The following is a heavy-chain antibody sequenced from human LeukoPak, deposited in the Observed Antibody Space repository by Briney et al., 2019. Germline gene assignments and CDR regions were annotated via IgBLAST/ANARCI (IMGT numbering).Heavy chain of an antibody. CDR3: ASARVVTSTPDY. CDR2: ISSSGSTI. V-gene: IGHV3-48*03. J-gene: IGHJ4*02. Sequence: GGSLRLSCAASGYTFSSYEMNWVRQAPGKGLEWVSYISSSGSTIYYADSVKGRFTISRDNAKNSLYLQMNSLRAEDTAVYYCASARVVTSTPDYWGQGTLVTVSS. D-gene: IGHD2-21*02. CDR1: GYTFSSYE.